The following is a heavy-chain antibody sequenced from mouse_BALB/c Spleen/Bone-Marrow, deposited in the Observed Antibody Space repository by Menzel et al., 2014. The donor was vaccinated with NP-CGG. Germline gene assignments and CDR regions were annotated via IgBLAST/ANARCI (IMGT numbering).Heavy chain of an antibody. Sequence: VQLQQSGAELVRPGSSVKISCKASGYAFSAYWMNWVKQRPGQGLEWIGQIYPGDGDTNYNGKFKGKATLTSDKSSSTAYMQLSSLTSEDSAVYFCTRSTATFDYWGQGTTLTVSS. V-gene: IGHV1-80*01. J-gene: IGHJ2*01. CDR1: GYAFSAYW. CDR2: IYPGDGDT. CDR3: TRSTATFDY. D-gene: IGHD1-2*01.